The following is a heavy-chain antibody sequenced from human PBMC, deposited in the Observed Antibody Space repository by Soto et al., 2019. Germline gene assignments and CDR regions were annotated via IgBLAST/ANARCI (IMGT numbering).Heavy chain of an antibody. Sequence: GGSLRLSCEVSGFTFTNFGINWVRQAPGKGLEWVSSVSKSDYTYYSESVKGRFTISRDNAKNSVSLQMDNLRAEDTAVYYCAREDSIIIPAVADVWGQGTQVTVSS. V-gene: IGHV3-21*04. CDR3: AREDSIIIPAVADV. J-gene: IGHJ4*02. D-gene: IGHD3-10*01. CDR2: VSKSDYT. CDR1: GFTFTNFG.